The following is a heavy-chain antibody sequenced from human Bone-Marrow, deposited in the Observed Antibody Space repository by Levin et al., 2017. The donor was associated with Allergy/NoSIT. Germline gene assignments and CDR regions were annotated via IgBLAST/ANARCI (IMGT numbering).Heavy chain of an antibody. CDR1: GFIFSNTW. D-gene: IGHD3-9*01. V-gene: IGHV3-15*01. CDR3: TTSPGSITINDTPFDY. CDR2: IKSNTAGGTI. J-gene: IGHJ4*02. Sequence: GGSLRLSCAASGFIFSNTWMSWVRQAPGKGLEWVGRIKSNTAGGTIDYPAPVKGRFTISRDDSRNKLFLQMNSLKIEDTGVYYCTTSPGSITINDTPFDYWGQGTVVTVSS.